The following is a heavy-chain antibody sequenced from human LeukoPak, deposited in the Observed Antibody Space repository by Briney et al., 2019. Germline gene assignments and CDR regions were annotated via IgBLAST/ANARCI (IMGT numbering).Heavy chain of an antibody. V-gene: IGHV1-18*01. Sequence: ASVKVSCKASGYTFTSYGISWVRQAPGQGLEWMGWISAHNGNTNYAQKLQGRVTMTTDTSTSTAYMELRSLRSDDTAVYYCARESTTLYYYGMDVWGQGTTVTVSS. CDR1: GYTFTSYG. CDR2: ISAHNGNT. J-gene: IGHJ6*02. D-gene: IGHD2/OR15-2a*01. CDR3: ARESTTLYYYGMDV.